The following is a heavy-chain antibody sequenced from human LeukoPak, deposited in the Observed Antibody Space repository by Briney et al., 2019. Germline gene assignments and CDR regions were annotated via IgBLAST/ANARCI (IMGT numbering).Heavy chain of an antibody. D-gene: IGHD5-18*01. CDR3: AGYTYGYLNAFDI. J-gene: IGHJ3*02. V-gene: IGHV3-53*01. CDR2: IYNGGST. CDR1: GLTVSSNY. Sequence: PGGSLRLSCAASGLTVSSNYMSWVRQAPGKGLEWVSLIYNGGSTYYADSVKGRFTISRDNSKNTLYLQMNSLRAEDTAVYYCAGYTYGYLNAFDIWGQGTMVTVSS.